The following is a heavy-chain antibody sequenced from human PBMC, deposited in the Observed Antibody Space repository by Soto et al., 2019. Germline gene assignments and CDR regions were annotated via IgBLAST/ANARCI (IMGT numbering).Heavy chain of an antibody. J-gene: IGHJ5*02. CDR1: GGTFSSYA. CDR3: AMEVVVAAPGWFDP. CDR2: IIPIFGTA. V-gene: IGHV1-69*12. D-gene: IGHD2-15*01. Sequence: QVQLVQSGAEVKKPGSSVKVSCKASGGTFSSYAISWVRQAPGQGLEWMGGIIPIFGTANYAQKCQGRVTITADESTSAAYMELGSVRLEDTAAYYCAMEVVVAAPGWFDPWGQGTIVTVSS.